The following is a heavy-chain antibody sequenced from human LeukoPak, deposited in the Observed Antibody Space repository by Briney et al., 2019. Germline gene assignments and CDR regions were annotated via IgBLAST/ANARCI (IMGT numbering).Heavy chain of an antibody. CDR3: VRNWDY. CDR2: ISTRGNT. V-gene: IGHV4-4*07. CDR1: GDFITNRY. J-gene: IGHJ4*02. D-gene: IGHD1-1*01. Sequence: KTSETLSLTCSVSGDFITNRYWSWVRQSAGKGLEWIGRISTRGNTNYNPSLKSRVTMSVDTSNKHFCLKLTSVTAADTAVYYCVRNWDYWGQGTLVTVSS.